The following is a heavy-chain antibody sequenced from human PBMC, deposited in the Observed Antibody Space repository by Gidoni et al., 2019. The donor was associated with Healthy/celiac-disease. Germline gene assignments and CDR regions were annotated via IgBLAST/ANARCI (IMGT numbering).Heavy chain of an antibody. CDR2: IYYSGST. Sequence: QVLLQESGPGLVKPSQSLSLTCTLPGGSCSSGGYYWRWIRQHPGKGLEWIGYIYYSGSTYYNPSLKSRVTISVDTSKDRFSLKLSSVAAADTAVYYCAREQRIAARGALYYYYYGMDVWGQGTTVTVSS. CDR3: AREQRIAARGALYYYYYGMDV. V-gene: IGHV4-31*03. CDR1: GGSCSSGGYY. J-gene: IGHJ6*02. D-gene: IGHD6-6*01.